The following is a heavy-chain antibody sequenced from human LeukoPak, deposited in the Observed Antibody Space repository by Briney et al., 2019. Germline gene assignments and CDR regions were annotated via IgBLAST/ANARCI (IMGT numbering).Heavy chain of an antibody. CDR3: AKGAAAAGFWGHFDY. J-gene: IGHJ4*02. CDR2: ISGSGGST. V-gene: IGHV3-23*01. Sequence: GGSLRLSCAASGFTFSSYAMSWVRQAPGKGLEWVSAISGSGGSTYYADSVKGRFTISRDNSKSTLYLQMNSLRAEDTAVYYCAKGAAAAGFWGHFDYWGQGTLVTVSS. CDR1: GFTFSSYA. D-gene: IGHD6-13*01.